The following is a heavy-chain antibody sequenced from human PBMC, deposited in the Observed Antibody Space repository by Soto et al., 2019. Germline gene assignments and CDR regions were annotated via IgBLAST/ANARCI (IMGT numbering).Heavy chain of an antibody. CDR1: GFTFTNYW. CDR2: INGDASNA. D-gene: IGHD4-4*01. CDR3: ARGLQYRYGMDV. J-gene: IGHJ6*02. V-gene: IGHV3-74*01. Sequence: EVQLVESGGTLVQPGGSLRLSCAAAGFTFTNYWMHWVRQAPGKGLVWVSRINGDASNAFYADSVKGRFTISRDNAKNTVYLQLNGLGAEDTAVYYCARGLQYRYGMDVWGQGTTVTVSS.